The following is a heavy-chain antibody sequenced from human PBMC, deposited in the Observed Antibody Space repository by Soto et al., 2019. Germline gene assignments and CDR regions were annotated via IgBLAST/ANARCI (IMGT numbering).Heavy chain of an antibody. CDR2: INPGNGNT. D-gene: IGHD3-22*01. J-gene: IGHJ4*02. CDR3: ARGGYFDSSNYLAY. CDR1: GYTFTSYG. V-gene: IGHV1-3*01. Sequence: ASVKVSCKAPGYTFTSYGINWVRQAPGRGLEWMGWINPGNGNTKYSQQFQGRVIIDRDTSASTAYMELSSLRSEDTAVYYCARGGYFDSSNYLAYWGLGTLFTVSS.